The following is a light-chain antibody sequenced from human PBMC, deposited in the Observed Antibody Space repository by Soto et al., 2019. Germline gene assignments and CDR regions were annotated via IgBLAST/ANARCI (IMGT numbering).Light chain of an antibody. Sequence: EVGLTQSPGTLSLTTGERATLSCRASQSVSSSYLAWYQQKPGLAPRLLIYDASSRATGVPDRFSGSGSGTDFTLTISRLEPEDFAVYYCQQYGSSPLTFGGGTKVDIK. V-gene: IGKV3-20*01. CDR3: QQYGSSPLT. J-gene: IGKJ4*01. CDR1: QSVSSSY. CDR2: DAS.